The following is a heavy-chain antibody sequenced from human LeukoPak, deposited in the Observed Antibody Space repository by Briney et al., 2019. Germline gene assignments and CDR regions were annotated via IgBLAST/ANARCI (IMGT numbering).Heavy chain of an antibody. Sequence: SETLSLTCTVSGYSISSGYYWSWIRQPAGKGLEWIGRIYTSGSTNYNPSLKSRVTMSVDTSKNQFSLKLSSVTAADTAVYYCARDLDSSGYSSLLAFDIWGQGTMVTVSS. CDR2: IYTSGST. CDR3: ARDLDSSGYSSLLAFDI. J-gene: IGHJ3*02. D-gene: IGHD3-22*01. V-gene: IGHV4-4*07. CDR1: GYSISSGYY.